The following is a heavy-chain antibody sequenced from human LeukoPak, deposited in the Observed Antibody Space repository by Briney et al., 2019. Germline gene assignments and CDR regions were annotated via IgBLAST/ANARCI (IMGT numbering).Heavy chain of an antibody. D-gene: IGHD3-22*01. CDR3: TTATYYYDSSGYRGRRFDY. V-gene: IGHV3-15*01. CDR1: GFTFSNAW. J-gene: IGHJ4*02. CDR2: IKSKTDGGTT. Sequence: PGGSLRLSCAASGFTFSNAWMSWVRQAPGKGLEWVGRIKSKTDGGTTDYAAPVKGRFTISRDGSKNTLYLQMNSLKTEDTAVYYCTTATYYYDSSGYRGRRFDYWGQGTLVTVSS.